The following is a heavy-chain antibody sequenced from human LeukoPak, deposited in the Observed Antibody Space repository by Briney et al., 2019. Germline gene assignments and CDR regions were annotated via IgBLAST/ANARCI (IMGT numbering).Heavy chain of an antibody. Sequence: GASVKVSCKASGYTFTSYDINWVRQATGQGLEWMGWMNPNSGNTGYAQKFQGRVTMTRNTSISTAYMELSSLRSEDTAVYYGVRGSYYVWGSYRQNWFDPWGQGTLVTVSS. V-gene: IGHV1-8*01. CDR1: GYTFTSYD. D-gene: IGHD3-16*02. J-gene: IGHJ5*02. CDR3: VRGSYYVWGSYRQNWFDP. CDR2: MNPNSGNT.